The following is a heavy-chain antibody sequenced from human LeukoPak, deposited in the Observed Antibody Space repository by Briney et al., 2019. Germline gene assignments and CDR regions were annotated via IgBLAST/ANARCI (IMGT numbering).Heavy chain of an antibody. CDR2: IHHSGTT. CDR3: ARGALRRITMVRGVSYYYMDV. V-gene: IGHV4-38-2*02. J-gene: IGHJ6*03. CDR1: GYYISNSYY. Sequence: SETLSLTCTVSGYYISNSYYWGWIRQPPGKGLEWIGNIHHSGTTYYNPSLKSRVTISVDTAKNQFSLKLSSVTAADTAVYYCARGALRRITMVRGVSYYYMDVWGKGTTVTVSS. D-gene: IGHD3-10*01.